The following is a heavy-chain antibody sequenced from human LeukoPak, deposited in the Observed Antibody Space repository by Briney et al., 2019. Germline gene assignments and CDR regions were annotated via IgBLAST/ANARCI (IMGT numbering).Heavy chain of an antibody. V-gene: IGHV5-51*01. Sequence: GESLKISCQGSGYSFTSFWIAWARQMPGKGLEWMGSIYPYDYDTRSSPSFQGQVTISVDKSVSTANLQWSSLKASDSAMYYCTRRAVYTRGFYYGMDVWGQGTTVTVSS. CDR2: IYPYDYDT. D-gene: IGHD5/OR15-5a*01. J-gene: IGHJ6*02. CDR1: GYSFTSFW. CDR3: TRRAVYTRGFYYGMDV.